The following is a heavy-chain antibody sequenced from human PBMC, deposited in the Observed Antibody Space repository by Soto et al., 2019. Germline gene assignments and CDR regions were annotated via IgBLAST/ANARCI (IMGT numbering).Heavy chain of an antibody. CDR1: GFAFSDYS. CDR2: ISSSSRSI. Sequence: EVQLVESGGGLVKPAGSLRLSCVASGFAFSDYSMNWVRQAPGKGLEWVSYISSSSRSIYYADSVKGRFTISRDNARNAVFLQMNSLSADDTAVYYCARDFGRYYYGSSGEEHWGKGALVTVS. CDR3: ARDFGRYYYGSSGEEH. V-gene: IGHV3-21*03. J-gene: IGHJ1*01. D-gene: IGHD3-22*01.